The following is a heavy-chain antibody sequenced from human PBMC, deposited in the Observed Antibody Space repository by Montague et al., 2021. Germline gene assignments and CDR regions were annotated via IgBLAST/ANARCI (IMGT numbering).Heavy chain of an antibody. D-gene: IGHD6-19*01. V-gene: IGHV4-59*01. CDR2: FYYSGST. Sequence: SETLSLTCTVSGDSISSYYWSWIRQPPGKGLEWIGYFYYSGSTNXNPSLKSRVTMSLDTSKNQFSLKLSSVTAADTAIYYCARSPTQWLAFGYWGQGTLVTVSS. J-gene: IGHJ4*02. CDR1: GDSISSYY. CDR3: ARSPTQWLAFGY.